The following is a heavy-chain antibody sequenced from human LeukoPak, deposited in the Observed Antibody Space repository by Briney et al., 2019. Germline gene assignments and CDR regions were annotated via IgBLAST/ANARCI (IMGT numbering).Heavy chain of an antibody. CDR1: GSSFTNYW. D-gene: IGHD3-10*01. CDR2: FYYDDSET. J-gene: IGHJ3*02. CDR3: ASHYYGSGNPDAFDI. Sequence: GESLEISGKGGGSSFTNYWIVWVRQMPGKGLGWMGVFYYDDSETQYSPYFQGQVTISADKSISTAYLQRSSMKASDTAMYYCASHYYGSGNPDAFDIWGQGTMVTVSS. V-gene: IGHV5-51*01.